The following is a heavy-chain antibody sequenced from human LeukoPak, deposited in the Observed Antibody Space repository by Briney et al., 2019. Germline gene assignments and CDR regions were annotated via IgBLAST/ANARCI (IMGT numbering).Heavy chain of an antibody. V-gene: IGHV4-34*01. Sequence: ASETLSLICAVYGRFFSGYYWSWLRQPPGKGLEWLGKINHRGSAKYNPSLKSRVTISVDTSKNQFSLKLSSVTDADTAVYYCATRLGRELPPYYWGQGTLVTVSS. CDR1: GRFFSGYY. CDR3: ATRLGRELPPYY. J-gene: IGHJ4*02. CDR2: INHRGSA. D-gene: IGHD1-26*01.